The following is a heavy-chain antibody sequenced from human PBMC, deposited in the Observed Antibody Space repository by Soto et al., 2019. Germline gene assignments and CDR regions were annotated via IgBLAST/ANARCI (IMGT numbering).Heavy chain of an antibody. V-gene: IGHV4-39*01. J-gene: IGHJ4*02. D-gene: IGHD1-20*01. CDR3: TSAQKGYTWNYFDP. Sequence: SETLSLTCAASGGSISGSYYYWGRHRQSPGRGSEWIGSVSDTAFSSYYPSLESLVSVSVDTSRNQCSLKVSAVTAAYTPVYYCTSAQKGYTWNYFDPWGQGTLVTVSS. CDR2: VSDTAFS. CDR1: GGSISGSYYY.